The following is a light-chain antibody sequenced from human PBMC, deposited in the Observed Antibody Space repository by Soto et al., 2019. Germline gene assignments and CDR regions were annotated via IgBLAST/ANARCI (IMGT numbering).Light chain of an antibody. V-gene: IGKV2-28*01. CDR3: MQTFQTVG. CDR1: LGLLTATGYHY. Sequence: VVLTHAPPSLAVTPGDPASISCRSTLGLLTATGYHYLDWYLQKPGQSPQLLIYLGSYRASGVPDRFSGSGSGTDFSLKISRVEAEDVGVYYCMQTFQTVGFGGGTKVDIK. CDR2: LGS. J-gene: IGKJ4*01.